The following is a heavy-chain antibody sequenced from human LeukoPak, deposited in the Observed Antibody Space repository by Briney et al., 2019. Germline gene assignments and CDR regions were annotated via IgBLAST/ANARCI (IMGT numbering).Heavy chain of an antibody. CDR3: ARKRWLQLGVYNWFDP. CDR2: INHSGST. Sequence: PSETLSLTCAVYGGSFSGYYWSWIRQPPGKGLEWIGEINHSGSTNYNPSLKSRVTISVDTSKNQFSLKLSSVTAADTAVYYCARKRWLQLGVYNWFDPWGQGTLVTVSS. CDR1: GGSFSGYY. D-gene: IGHD5-24*01. V-gene: IGHV4-34*01. J-gene: IGHJ5*02.